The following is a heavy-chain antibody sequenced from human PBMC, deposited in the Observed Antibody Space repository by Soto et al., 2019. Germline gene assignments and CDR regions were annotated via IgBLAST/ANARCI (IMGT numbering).Heavy chain of an antibody. Sequence: SETLSLTCSVSGASVSSYYWSWFRQPVGKGLEWIGRIHSSGNVNYNPSLESRVTMSLDTSKNQFSLRLSSLTAADTALYLCARDVGKNYWGHGTRVTVSS. CDR1: GASVSSYY. V-gene: IGHV4-4*07. CDR2: IHSSGNV. CDR3: ARDVGKNY. J-gene: IGHJ4*01.